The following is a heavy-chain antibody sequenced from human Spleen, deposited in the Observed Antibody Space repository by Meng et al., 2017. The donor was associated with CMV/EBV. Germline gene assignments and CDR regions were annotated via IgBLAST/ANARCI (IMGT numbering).Heavy chain of an antibody. Sequence: GESLKISCAASGFTFSNYEMNWVRQAPGKGLEWVSYISSSGSTIYYADSVKGRFTFSRDNAKNSLFLQMNSLRAEDTAVYYCARSYDFWSASFDYWGQGTLVTVSS. J-gene: IGHJ4*02. CDR3: ARSYDFWSASFDY. CDR1: GFTFSNYE. D-gene: IGHD3-3*01. CDR2: ISSSGSTI. V-gene: IGHV3-48*03.